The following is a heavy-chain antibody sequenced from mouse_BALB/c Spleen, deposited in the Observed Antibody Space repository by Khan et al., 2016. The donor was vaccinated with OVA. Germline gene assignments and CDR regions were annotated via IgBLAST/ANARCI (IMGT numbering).Heavy chain of an antibody. CDR3: ARSNYYGSSLCALDY. J-gene: IGHJ4*01. V-gene: IGHV1S41*01. D-gene: IGHD1-1*01. CDR1: GYTFTSYW. Sequence: DLVKPGASVKLSCKASGYTFTSYWINWIKQRPGQGLEWIGRIAPGSGSSSYNEMFKGTTILTVDTSSTTAYIQFSSLSSEDSAVYVYARSNYYGSSLCALDYWGQGTSVTVSS. CDR2: IAPGSGSS.